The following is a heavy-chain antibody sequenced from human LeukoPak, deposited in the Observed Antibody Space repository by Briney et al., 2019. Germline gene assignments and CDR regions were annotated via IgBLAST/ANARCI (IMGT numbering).Heavy chain of an antibody. CDR3: ANYYYYDGSGYVFDY. Sequence: PGGSLRLSCVASGFTFEDYAMHWVRQVPGKGLEWVSVMSWNGVIVYADSVKGRFTISRDNAKNSLYLQMNSLRAEDTAVYFCANYYYYDGSGYVFDYWGQGTLVTVSS. J-gene: IGHJ4*02. D-gene: IGHD3-22*01. CDR1: GFTFEDYA. V-gene: IGHV3-9*01. CDR2: MSWNGVI.